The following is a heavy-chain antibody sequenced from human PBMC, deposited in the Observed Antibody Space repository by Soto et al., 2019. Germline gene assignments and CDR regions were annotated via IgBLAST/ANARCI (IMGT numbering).Heavy chain of an antibody. CDR1: GGTFSSYT. D-gene: IGHD2-2*02. Sequence: QVQLVQSGAEVKKPGSSVKVSCKASGGTFSSYTISWVRQAPGQGLEWMGRIIPILGIANYAQKFQGRVTITADKSTSTAYMELSSLRSDDTALYYCAMEDGSSTSCYRDYWGQGILVTVSS. CDR2: IIPILGIA. CDR3: AMEDGSSTSCYRDY. J-gene: IGHJ4*02. V-gene: IGHV1-69*02.